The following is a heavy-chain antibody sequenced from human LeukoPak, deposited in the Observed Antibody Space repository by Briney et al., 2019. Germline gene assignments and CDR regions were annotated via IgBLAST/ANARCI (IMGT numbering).Heavy chain of an antibody. J-gene: IGHJ4*02. Sequence: PSETLSLTCAVSGGSINSDGYSWGWIRQPPGKGLEWIGEINHSGSTYYNPSLKSRVTISVDTSKNQFSLKLSSVTAADTAVYYCARDRDVDTAMVTLVWGQGTLVTVSS. CDR3: ARDRDVDTAMVTLV. V-gene: IGHV4-30-2*05. CDR1: GGSINSDGYS. CDR2: INHSGST. D-gene: IGHD5-18*01.